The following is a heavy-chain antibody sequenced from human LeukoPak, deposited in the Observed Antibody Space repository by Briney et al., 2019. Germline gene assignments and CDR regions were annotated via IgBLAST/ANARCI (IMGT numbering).Heavy chain of an antibody. Sequence: QSGGSLRLSCAASGFTFSSYAMSWVRQAPGKGLEWVSAISGSGGSTYYADSVKGRFTISRDNSKNTLYLQMNSLRAEDTAVYYCAKGTPERNYGSGSYPYDYWGQGTLVTVSS. V-gene: IGHV3-23*01. D-gene: IGHD3-10*01. CDR3: AKGTPERNYGSGSYPYDY. J-gene: IGHJ4*02. CDR2: ISGSGGST. CDR1: GFTFSSYA.